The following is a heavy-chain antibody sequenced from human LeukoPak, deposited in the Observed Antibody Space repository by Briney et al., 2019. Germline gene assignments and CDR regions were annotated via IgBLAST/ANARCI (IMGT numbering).Heavy chain of an antibody. CDR2: IYSGGST. V-gene: IGHV3-66*01. CDR3: ARGPPMYSYGSSDYHYDYFNY. Sequence: GGSLRLSCAASEFSVGSNYMTWVRQAPGKGLERVSLIYSGGSTYYADSVKGRFTTSRDNSKNTLYLQMNSLRAEDTALYYCARGPPMYSYGSSDYHYDYFNYWGQGTLVTVSS. CDR1: EFSVGSNY. D-gene: IGHD3-22*01. J-gene: IGHJ4*02.